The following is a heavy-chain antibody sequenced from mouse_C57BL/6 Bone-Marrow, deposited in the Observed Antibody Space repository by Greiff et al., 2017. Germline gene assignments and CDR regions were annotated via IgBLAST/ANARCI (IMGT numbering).Heavy chain of an antibody. D-gene: IGHD1-1*01. V-gene: IGHV1-74*01. CDR1: GYTFTSYW. Sequence: QVQLQQPGAELVKPGASVKVSCKASGYTFTSYWMHWVKQRPGQGLEWIGRIHPSDSDTNYNQKFKGKATLTVAKSSSTAYMQLSSLTSEDSAVYYCEGYYGSSYGGYFDVWGTGTTVTVAS. CDR3: EGYYGSSYGGYFDV. CDR2: IHPSDSDT. J-gene: IGHJ1*03.